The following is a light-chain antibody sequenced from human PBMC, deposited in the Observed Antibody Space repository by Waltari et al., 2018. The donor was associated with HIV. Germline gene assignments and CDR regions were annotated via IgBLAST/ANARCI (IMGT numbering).Light chain of an antibody. CDR1: QSIRND. Sequence: DIQMTQSPSSLSASVGDRVTITCWASQSIRNDLGWYQQRPGEAPKRLIYAASRLQSGVPSRFSGSGSGTRFTLTISRLQPEDSASYYCLQHNSYPRTFGQGTTLEIK. CDR3: LQHNSYPRT. V-gene: IGKV1-17*01. J-gene: IGKJ2*01. CDR2: AAS.